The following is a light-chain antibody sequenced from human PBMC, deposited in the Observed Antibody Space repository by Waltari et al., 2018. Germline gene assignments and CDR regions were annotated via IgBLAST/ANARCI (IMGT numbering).Light chain of an antibody. CDR2: GAS. CDR1: QSVSSSY. J-gene: IGKJ5*01. V-gene: IGKV3-20*01. CDR3: QQYGTSPSMT. Sequence: EIVLTQSPGTLSLSPGERATLSCRASQSVSSSYLAWYQQKPGQAPRLLIYGASSRATGIPDRFSGSWSGTDFTLTISRLEPEYFAVYYCQQYGTSPSMTFGQGTRLGIK.